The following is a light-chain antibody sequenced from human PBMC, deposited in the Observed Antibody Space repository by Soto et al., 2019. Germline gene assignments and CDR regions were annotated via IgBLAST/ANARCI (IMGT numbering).Light chain of an antibody. Sequence: EIVMTQSPATLSLSPGERATLSCRASQSVSSNLAWYQQKPGQAPRLLIYGASTRATGIPARFSGSVSGTEGTITISSLKKEDGSTYYCLQDYNYTQTFGQGTKVDIK. V-gene: IGKV3-15*01. CDR3: LQDYNYTQT. CDR1: QSVSSN. CDR2: GAS. J-gene: IGKJ1*01.